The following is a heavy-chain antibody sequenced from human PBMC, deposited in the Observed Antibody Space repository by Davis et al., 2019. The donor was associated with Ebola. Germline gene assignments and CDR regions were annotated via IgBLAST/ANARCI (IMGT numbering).Heavy chain of an antibody. D-gene: IGHD2/OR15-2a*01. CDR1: GGSIDTGGYF. J-gene: IGHJ6*02. CDR2: IYYSGNT. CDR3: ARDGEYCPKNVCHYGMDA. Sequence: PSETLSLTCTFSGGSIDTGGYFWSWIRQYPGKGLEWIGNIYYSGNTQYNPSLKSRVSISIDTSKNQFSLRLMSVTAADTAVYYCARDGEYCPKNVCHYGMDAWGQGTPVTVSS. V-gene: IGHV4-31*02.